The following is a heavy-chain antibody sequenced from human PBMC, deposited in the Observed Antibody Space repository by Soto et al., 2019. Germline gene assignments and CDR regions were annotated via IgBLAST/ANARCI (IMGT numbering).Heavy chain of an antibody. Sequence: ASVKVSCKASGYTFTSYGISWVRQAPGQGLEWMGWISAYNGNTNYAQKPQGRVTMTTDTSTSTAYMELRSLRSDDTAVYYCAREGDRYYYDRRAIDGGDYWGQGTLVTVSS. J-gene: IGHJ4*02. D-gene: IGHD3-22*01. V-gene: IGHV1-18*01. CDR2: ISAYNGNT. CDR3: AREGDRYYYDRRAIDGGDY. CDR1: GYTFTSYG.